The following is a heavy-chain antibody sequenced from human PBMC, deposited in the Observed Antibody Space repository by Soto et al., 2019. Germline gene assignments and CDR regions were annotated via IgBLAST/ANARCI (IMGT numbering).Heavy chain of an antibody. J-gene: IGHJ4*02. CDR2: IYYSGST. Sequence: TSETLSLTCTVSGGSISSYYWSWIRQPPGKGLEWIGYIYYSGSTNYNPSLKSRVTISVDTSKNQFSLKLSSVTAADTAVYYCARGYSGSYPYFDYWGQGTLVTVSS. D-gene: IGHD1-26*01. V-gene: IGHV4-59*01. CDR1: GGSISSYY. CDR3: ARGYSGSYPYFDY.